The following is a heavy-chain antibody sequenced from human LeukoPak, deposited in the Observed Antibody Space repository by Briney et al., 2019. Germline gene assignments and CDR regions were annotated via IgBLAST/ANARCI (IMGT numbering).Heavy chain of an antibody. V-gene: IGHV4-59*08. J-gene: IGHJ4*02. Sequence: PSETLSLTCTVSGGSIRSYYWSWIRQPPGKGLEWIANIYYSGSTNYNPSLKSRVIISLDTSKNQFSLKLSSVTAADTAVYYCARQSGGVGTKLDYWGQGTLVTVSS. CDR3: ARQSGGVGTKLDY. CDR2: IYYSGST. D-gene: IGHD3-16*01. CDR1: GGSIRSYY.